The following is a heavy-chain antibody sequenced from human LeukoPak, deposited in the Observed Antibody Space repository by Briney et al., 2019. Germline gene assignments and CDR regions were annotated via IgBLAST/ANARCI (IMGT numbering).Heavy chain of an antibody. CDR2: IKQDGSEK. D-gene: IGHD6-13*01. V-gene: IGHV3-7*01. Sequence: GGSLRLSCAASGFTFSSYWMSWVRQAPGKGLEWVANIKQDGSEKYYVDSVKGRFTISRDNAKNSLYLQMNSLRAEDTAVYYCARDLSSSWSDAFDIWGQGTMVTVSS. CDR1: GFTFSSYW. J-gene: IGHJ3*02. CDR3: ARDLSSSWSDAFDI.